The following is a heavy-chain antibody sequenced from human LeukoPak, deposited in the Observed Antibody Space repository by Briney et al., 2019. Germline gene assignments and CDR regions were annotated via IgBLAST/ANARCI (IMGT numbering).Heavy chain of an antibody. CDR2: IYHSGST. J-gene: IGHJ6*02. CDR3: ARVSLYYYYGMDV. CDR1: GGSISSGGYS. Sequence: SQTLSLTCAVPGGSISSGGYSWSWIRQPPGKGLEWIGYIYHSGSTYYNPSLKSRVTISVDRSKNQFSLKLSSVTAADTAVYYCARVSLYYYYGMDVWGQGTTVTVSS. V-gene: IGHV4-30-2*01.